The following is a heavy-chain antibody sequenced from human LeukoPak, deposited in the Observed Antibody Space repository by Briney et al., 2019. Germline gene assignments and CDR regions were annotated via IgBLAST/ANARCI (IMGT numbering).Heavy chain of an antibody. CDR2: INPNSGGT. Sequence: ASVKVSCKASGYTFTGYYMHWVRQAPGQGLEWMGWINPNSGGTNYAQKFQGRVTMTRDTSISTAYMELSSLRSEDTAVYYCARDRDPRTGMLPADYWGQGTLVTVSS. D-gene: IGHD3-10*01. CDR1: GYTFTGYY. J-gene: IGHJ4*02. CDR3: ARDRDPRTGMLPADY. V-gene: IGHV1-2*02.